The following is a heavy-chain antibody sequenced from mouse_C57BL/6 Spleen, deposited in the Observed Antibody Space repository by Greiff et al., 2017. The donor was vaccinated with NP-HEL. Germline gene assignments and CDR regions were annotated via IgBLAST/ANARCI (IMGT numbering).Heavy chain of an antibody. CDR1: GFTFSDAW. D-gene: IGHD1-1*01. V-gene: IGHV6-6*01. J-gene: IGHJ3*01. CDR2: IRNKANNHAT. CDR3: TNPNYYGSSYGFAY. Sequence: EVKLVESGGGLVQPGGSMKLSCAASGFTFSDAWMDWVRQSPEKGLEWVAEIRNKANNHATYYAESVKGRFTISRDDSKSSVYLQMNSLRAEDTGIYYCTNPNYYGSSYGFAYWGQGTLVTVSA.